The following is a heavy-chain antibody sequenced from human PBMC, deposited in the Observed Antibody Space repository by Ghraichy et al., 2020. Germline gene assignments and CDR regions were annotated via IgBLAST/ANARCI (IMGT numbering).Heavy chain of an antibody. V-gene: IGHV4-30-2*01. CDR3: AAMIRGAYYFDY. D-gene: IGHD3-10*01. CDR1: DGSISSGGYS. CDR2: VFHSGNT. Sequence: LNISCAVSDGSISSGGYSWSWIRQPPGKGLEWIGYVFHSGNTYYNPSLMSRVTISVDTSKNQFSLNLRSVTAADTAVYYCAAMIRGAYYFDYWGQGALVIVSS. J-gene: IGHJ4*02.